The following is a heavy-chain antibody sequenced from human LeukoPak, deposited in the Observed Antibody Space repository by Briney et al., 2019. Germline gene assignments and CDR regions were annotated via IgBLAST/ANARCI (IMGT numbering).Heavy chain of an antibody. CDR3: AKEAYSSSWYARWDYFDY. V-gene: IGHV3-9*01. CDR1: GFTFDDYA. Sequence: PGGSLRLSCAASGFTFDDYAMHWVRQAPGKGLEWVSGISWNSGSIGYADSVKGRFTISRDNAKNSLYLQMNSLRAEDTALYYCAKEAYSSSWYARWDYFDYWGQGTLVTVSS. CDR2: ISWNSGSI. J-gene: IGHJ4*02. D-gene: IGHD6-13*01.